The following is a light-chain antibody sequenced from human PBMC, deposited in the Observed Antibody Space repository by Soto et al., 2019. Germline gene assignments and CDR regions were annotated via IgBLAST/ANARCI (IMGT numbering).Light chain of an antibody. Sequence: DIQMTQSASSVSASVGDRVTITGRASQGISNWLAWYQQKPGKAPKLLIYAASNLQSGVPSRFSGSGSGTDFTLTISSLQPEDLATYFCQQSYSTPPWTFGQGTKVDIK. V-gene: IGKV1-12*01. CDR2: AAS. J-gene: IGKJ1*01. CDR3: QQSYSTPPWT. CDR1: QGISNW.